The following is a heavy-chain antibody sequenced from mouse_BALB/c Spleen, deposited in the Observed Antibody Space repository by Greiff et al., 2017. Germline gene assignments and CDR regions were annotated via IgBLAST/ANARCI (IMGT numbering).Heavy chain of an antibody. V-gene: IGHV5-6-3*01. D-gene: IGHD2-1*01. CDR2: INSNGGST. Sequence: EVQLVESGGGLVQPGGSLKLSCAASGFTFSSYGMSWVRQTPDKRLELVATINSNGGSTYYPDSVKGRFTISRDNAKNTLYLQMSSLKSEDTAMYYCARRGNYGYAMDYWGQGTSVTVSS. CDR1: GFTFSSYG. CDR3: ARRGNYGYAMDY. J-gene: IGHJ4*01.